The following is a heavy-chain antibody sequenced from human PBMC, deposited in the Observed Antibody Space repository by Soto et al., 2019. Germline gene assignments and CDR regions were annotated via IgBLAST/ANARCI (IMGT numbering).Heavy chain of an antibody. J-gene: IGHJ5*02. CDR1: GFTFSSYA. CDR3: ALHQYTGPAATGRFDP. CDR2: IRDDGGNT. V-gene: IGHV3-23*01. Sequence: PGGSLRLSCAASGFTFSSYAMSWFRQAPGKGLDWVSAIRDDGGNTYHADSVRGRFTISRDNSKNTLYLQMNSLRVEDTALYYCALHQYTGPAATGRFDPWGQGTLVTVSS. D-gene: IGHD2-15*01.